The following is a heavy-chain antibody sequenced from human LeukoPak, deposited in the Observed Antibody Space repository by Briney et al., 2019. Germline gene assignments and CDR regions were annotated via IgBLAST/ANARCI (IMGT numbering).Heavy chain of an antibody. CDR2: INPNSGGT. V-gene: IGHV1-2*02. CDR1: GYTFTGYY. D-gene: IGHD5-24*01. CDR3: TRDGYNWSFDY. J-gene: IGHJ4*02. Sequence: ASVKVSCKASGYTFTGYYMHWVRQAPGQGLEWMGWINPNSGGTNYAQKFQGRVTITADESTSTAYMELSSLRSEDTAVYYCTRDGYNWSFDYWGQGTLVTVSS.